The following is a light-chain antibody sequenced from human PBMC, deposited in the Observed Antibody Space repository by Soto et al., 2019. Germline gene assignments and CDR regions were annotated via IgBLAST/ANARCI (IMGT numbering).Light chain of an antibody. CDR3: QQYNSYWT. Sequence: DIQLTQSPSFLSASVGDRVTITCRASQGISSYLAWYQQKPGKAPKLLIYAASTLQSGVPSRFSGSESGTEFTLTISSLQPEDFATYYCQQYNSYWTFGQGTKVEIK. J-gene: IGKJ1*01. CDR2: AAS. CDR1: QGISSY. V-gene: IGKV1-9*01.